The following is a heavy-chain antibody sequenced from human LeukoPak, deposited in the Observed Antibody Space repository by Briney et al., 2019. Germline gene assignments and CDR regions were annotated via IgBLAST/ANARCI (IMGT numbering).Heavy chain of an antibody. CDR1: GGSIRGYY. Sequence: PSETLSLTCAVYGGSIRGYYWSWIRQPRGKGLEWIGEINHSGSTNYNPSLKSRVTISVDTSKNQFSLKLSSVTAADTAVYYCARGKDTVTSRAYYMDVWGKGTTVTVSS. CDR3: ARGKDTVTSRAYYMDV. CDR2: INHSGST. J-gene: IGHJ6*03. V-gene: IGHV4-34*01. D-gene: IGHD4-17*01.